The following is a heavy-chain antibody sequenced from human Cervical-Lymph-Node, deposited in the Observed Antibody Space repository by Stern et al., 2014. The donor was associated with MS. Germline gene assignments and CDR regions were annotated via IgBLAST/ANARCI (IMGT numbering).Heavy chain of an antibody. J-gene: IGHJ5*02. CDR3: ARGPYYDFWSGYYTGPEGSWFDP. V-gene: IGHV4-59*01. Sequence: QLQLQESGPGLVKPSETLSLTCTVSGGSISSYYWSWIRQPPGKGLEWIGYIYYSGSTNYNPSLKSRVTISVDTSKNQFSLKLSSVTAADTAVYYCARGPYYDFWSGYYTGPEGSWFDPWGQGTLVTVSS. CDR2: IYYSGST. D-gene: IGHD3-3*01. CDR1: GGSISSYY.